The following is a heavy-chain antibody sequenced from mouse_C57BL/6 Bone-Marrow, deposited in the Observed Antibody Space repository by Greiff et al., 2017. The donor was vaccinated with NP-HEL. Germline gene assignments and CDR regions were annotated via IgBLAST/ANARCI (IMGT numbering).Heavy chain of an antibody. Sequence: EVKLVESGGCLVKPGGSMKLSCAASGFTFSDYGMHWVRQAPEKGLEWVAYISSGSSTIYYADTVKGRFNISRDNTKKNLFLQMTSMRSEDTAMYYCATPGGSTRTSYAMDYWGQGTSVTVSS. V-gene: IGHV5-17*01. CDR3: ATPGGSTRTSYAMDY. CDR1: GFTFSDYG. J-gene: IGHJ4*01. CDR2: ISSGSSTI. D-gene: IGHD3-1*01.